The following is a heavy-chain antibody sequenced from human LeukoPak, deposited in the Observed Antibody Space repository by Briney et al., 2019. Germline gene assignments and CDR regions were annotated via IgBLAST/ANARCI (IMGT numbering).Heavy chain of an antibody. Sequence: SETLSLTCTVSGGSISNSAYYWTWIRQHPGKGLEWIAYICYNGITYYNPSLKSRVIISVDTSKNQFSLQLSSVTAADTAIYYCARKKDNGDYHIDYWGQGTLVTVFS. CDR1: GGSISNSAYY. CDR3: ARKKDNGDYHIDY. J-gene: IGHJ4*02. V-gene: IGHV4-31*03. CDR2: ICYNGIT. D-gene: IGHD4-17*01.